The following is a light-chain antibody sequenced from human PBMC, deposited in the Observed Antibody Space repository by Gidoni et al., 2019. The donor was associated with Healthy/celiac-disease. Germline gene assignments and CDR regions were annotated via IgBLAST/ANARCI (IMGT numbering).Light chain of an antibody. J-gene: IGKJ4*01. CDR2: DAS. CDR3: QQYDNLPLT. CDR1: QDISNY. Sequence: DIQMTKSPSSLSASVGDRVTITCQASQDISNYLNWYQQKPGKAPKLLIYDASNLETGVPSRFSGSGSGTDFTFTISSLQPEDSATYYCQQYDNLPLTFXGXTKVEIK. V-gene: IGKV1-33*01.